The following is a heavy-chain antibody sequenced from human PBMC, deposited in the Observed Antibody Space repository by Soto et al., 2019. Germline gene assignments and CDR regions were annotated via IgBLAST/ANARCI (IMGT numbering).Heavy chain of an antibody. CDR1: GGSISSSNW. D-gene: IGHD3-3*01. V-gene: IGHV4-4*02. Sequence: QVQLQESGPGLVKPSGTLSLTCAVSGGSISSSNWWSWVRQPPGKGLEWIGEIYHSGSNNYNPSLKCRVTISVDKSKNQFSLKLRSVTAADTAVYYCARVGLYDFWSGYPFDYWGQGTLVTVSS. J-gene: IGHJ4*02. CDR2: IYHSGSN. CDR3: ARVGLYDFWSGYPFDY.